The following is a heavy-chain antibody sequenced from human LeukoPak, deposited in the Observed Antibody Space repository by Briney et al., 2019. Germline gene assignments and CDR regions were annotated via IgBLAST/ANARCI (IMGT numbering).Heavy chain of an antibody. J-gene: IGHJ4*02. CDR1: GFTLSSYS. V-gene: IGHV3-48*01. CDR3: ARDGEQWLVRVYYFDY. CDR2: ISSGSTTI. D-gene: IGHD6-19*01. Sequence: PGGSLRLSCATSGFTLSSYSMNWVRQAPGKVLEWVSYISSGSTTIYYADSVKGRFTISRDNAKNSLYLQMNSLRAADTAVYYCARDGEQWLVRVYYFDYWGQGTLVTVSS.